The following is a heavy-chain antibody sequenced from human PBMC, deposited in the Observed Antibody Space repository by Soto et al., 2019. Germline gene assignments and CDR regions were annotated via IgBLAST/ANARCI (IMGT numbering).Heavy chain of an antibody. Sequence: QTLSLTCTVSGGSISSGGYYWSWIRQHPGKGLEWIGYIYYSGSTYYNPSLKSRVTISVDTSKNQFSLKLSSVTAADTAVYYCARVHNDFWSGYPPYFDYWGQGTLVTVSS. J-gene: IGHJ4*02. V-gene: IGHV4-31*03. CDR1: GGSISSGGYY. CDR2: IYYSGST. CDR3: ARVHNDFWSGYPPYFDY. D-gene: IGHD3-3*01.